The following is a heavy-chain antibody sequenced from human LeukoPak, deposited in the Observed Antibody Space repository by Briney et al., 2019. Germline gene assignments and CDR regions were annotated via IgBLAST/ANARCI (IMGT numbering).Heavy chain of an antibody. CDR3: ARAELNTADFDY. CDR2: IYASGST. Sequence: SETLSLTCTVSGGSISTFYWNWIRQPAGKGLEWIGRIYASGSTNHNPSLKSRVTMSVDTSKNQFSLKLTSVTAADTAVYYCARAELNTADFDYWGQGTLVTVSS. CDR1: GGSISTFY. J-gene: IGHJ4*02. V-gene: IGHV4-4*07. D-gene: IGHD5-18*01.